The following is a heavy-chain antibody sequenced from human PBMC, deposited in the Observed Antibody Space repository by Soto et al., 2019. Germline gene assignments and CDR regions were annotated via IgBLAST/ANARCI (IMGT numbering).Heavy chain of an antibody. J-gene: IGHJ3*02. CDR1: GFTFSSYA. Sequence: GGSLRLSCAASGFTFSSYAMSWVRQAPGKGLEWVSAISGSGGSTYYADSVKGRFTISRDNSKNTLYLQMNSLRAEDTAVYYCAKDPDIVVVPAALAFDIWGQGTMVTVSS. CDR2: ISGSGGST. CDR3: AKDPDIVVVPAALAFDI. D-gene: IGHD2-2*01. V-gene: IGHV3-23*01.